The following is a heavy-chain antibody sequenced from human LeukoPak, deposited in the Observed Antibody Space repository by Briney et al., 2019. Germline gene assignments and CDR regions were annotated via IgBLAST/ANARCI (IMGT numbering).Heavy chain of an antibody. CDR1: GFTFSSYG. D-gene: IGHD1-1*01. V-gene: IGHV3-30*18. CDR3: AKLDWNGYFDY. CDR2: ISYDGSNK. J-gene: IGHJ4*02. Sequence: GGSLRLSCAASGFTFSSYGMHWVRQAPGKGLEWVAVISYDGSNKYYADSVKGRFTISRGNSKNTLYLQMNSLRAEDTAVYYCAKLDWNGYFDYWGQGTLVTVSS.